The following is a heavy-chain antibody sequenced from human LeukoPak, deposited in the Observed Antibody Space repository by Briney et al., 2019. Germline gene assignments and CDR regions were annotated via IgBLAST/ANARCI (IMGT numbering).Heavy chain of an antibody. V-gene: IGHV4-39*07. D-gene: IGHD3-22*01. CDR2: MYYSGSN. Sequence: PSETLSLTCSVSGGSISSTIYYWGWIRQPPGKGLEWIASMYYSGSNFYNPSLKSRVTISVDTSKNQFSLKLSSVTAADTAVYYCTRGSIAYYYMDVWGKGTTVTISS. J-gene: IGHJ6*03. CDR3: TRGSIAYYYMDV. CDR1: GGSISSTIYY.